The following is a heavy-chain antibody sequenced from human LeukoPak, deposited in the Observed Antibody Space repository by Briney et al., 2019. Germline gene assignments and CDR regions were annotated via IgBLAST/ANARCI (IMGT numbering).Heavy chain of an antibody. Sequence: ASVKVSCKASGYTFTDYYMHWVGQAPGQGREWMGWINPNSGDKNYAQKFQGMVTITRDTYISTAYMELSRLTSDDTAMYYCARARTSGYNWFGPWGQGTLVTVSS. CDR1: GYTFTDYY. CDR2: INPNSGDK. J-gene: IGHJ5*02. D-gene: IGHD3-22*01. V-gene: IGHV1-2*02. CDR3: ARARTSGYNWFGP.